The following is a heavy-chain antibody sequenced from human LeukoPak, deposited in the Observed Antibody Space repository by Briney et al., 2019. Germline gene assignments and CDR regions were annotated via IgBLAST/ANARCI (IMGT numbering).Heavy chain of an antibody. J-gene: IGHJ5*02. CDR2: IYYSGST. CDR1: GGSIRSSYYY. V-gene: IGHV4-30-4*08. CDR3: ARGTGPFDP. D-gene: IGHD1-14*01. Sequence: SETLSLTCTVSGGSIRSSYYYWGWIRQPPGKGLEWIGYIYYSGSTYYNPSLKSRVTISVDTSKNQFSLKLSSVTAADTAVYYCARGTGPFDPWGQGTLVTVSS.